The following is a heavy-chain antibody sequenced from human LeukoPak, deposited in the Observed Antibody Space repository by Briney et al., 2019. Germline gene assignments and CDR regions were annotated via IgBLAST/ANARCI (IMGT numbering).Heavy chain of an antibody. Sequence: GGSLRLSCAASGFTFSSYSMNWVRQAPGRGLEWVALLWYDGTNENYADSVKGRFTISRDNSKNTMYLQMNNLRAEDTAVYYCARRGTPNAFDLWGQGTMVTVS. V-gene: IGHV3-33*08. D-gene: IGHD3-16*01. CDR2: LWYDGTNE. J-gene: IGHJ3*01. CDR1: GFTFSSYS. CDR3: ARRGTPNAFDL.